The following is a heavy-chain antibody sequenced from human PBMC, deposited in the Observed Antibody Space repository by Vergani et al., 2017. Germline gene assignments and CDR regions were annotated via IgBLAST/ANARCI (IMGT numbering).Heavy chain of an antibody. CDR2: IILIFGTA. CDR1: GGTFSSYA. D-gene: IGHD2-15*01. J-gene: IGHJ3*02. CDR3: ALRNCSGGSCYSWLLDI. Sequence: QVQLVQSGAEVKKPGSSVKVSCKASGGTFSSYAISWVRQAPGQGLEWMGGIILIFGTANYAQKFQGRVTITADESTSTAYMELSSLRSEDTAVYYCALRNCSGGSCYSWLLDIWGQGTMVTVSS. V-gene: IGHV1-69*01.